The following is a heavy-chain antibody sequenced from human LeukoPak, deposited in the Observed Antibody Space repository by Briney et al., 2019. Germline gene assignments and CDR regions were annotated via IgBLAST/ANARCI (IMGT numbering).Heavy chain of an antibody. D-gene: IGHD2-2*01. Sequence: GESLKISCKGSGYSFTSYWIGWMRQMPGKGLEWMGIIYPGDSDTRYSPSFQGQVTISADKSISTAHLQWSSLKASDTAMYYCARWYCSSTSCYESYFDYWGQGTLVTV. CDR3: ARWYCSSTSCYESYFDY. V-gene: IGHV5-51*01. CDR2: IYPGDSDT. J-gene: IGHJ4*02. CDR1: GYSFTSYW.